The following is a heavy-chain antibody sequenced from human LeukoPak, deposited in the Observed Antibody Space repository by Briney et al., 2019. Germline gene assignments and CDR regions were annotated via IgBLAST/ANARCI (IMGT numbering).Heavy chain of an antibody. D-gene: IGHD3-22*01. CDR2: INPNSGGT. Sequence: ASVKVSCKASGYTFTGYYMHWVRQAPGQGLEWMGWINPNSGGTNYAQKFQGRVTMTRDTSISTAYMELSRLRSDDTAVYYCATEGYYDSSGYYTDYWGQGTLVTVSS. V-gene: IGHV1-2*02. CDR3: ATEGYYDSSGYYTDY. CDR1: GYTFTGYY. J-gene: IGHJ4*02.